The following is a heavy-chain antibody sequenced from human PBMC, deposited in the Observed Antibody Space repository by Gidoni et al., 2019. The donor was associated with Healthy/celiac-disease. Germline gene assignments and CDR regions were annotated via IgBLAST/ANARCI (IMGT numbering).Heavy chain of an antibody. CDR1: GGSISSGSYY. D-gene: IGHD6-13*01. V-gene: IGHV4-61*02. J-gene: IGHJ6*02. CDR2: IYTSGST. Sequence: QVQLQESGPGLVKPSQTLSLTCTVSGGSISSGSYYWSWIRQPAGKGLEWIGRIYTSGSTNYNPSLKSRVTISVDTSKNQFSLKLSSVTAADTAVYYCARDRALYSSRGQPQNYYYYGMDVWGQGTTVTVSS. CDR3: ARDRALYSSRGQPQNYYYYGMDV.